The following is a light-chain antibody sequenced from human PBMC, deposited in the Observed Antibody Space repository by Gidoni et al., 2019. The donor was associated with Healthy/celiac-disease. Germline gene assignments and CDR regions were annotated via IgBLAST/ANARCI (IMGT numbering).Light chain of an antibody. CDR1: KSISSY. V-gene: IGKV1-39*01. CDR2: AAS. CDR3: QQSYSTPLFT. J-gene: IGKJ3*01. Sequence: DIQMTQSPSSLSASVGDRVTITCRASKSISSYLNWYQQKPGKAPKLLIYAASSLQSGVPSRFSGSGSGTDFTLTISSLQPEDFATYYCQQSYSTPLFTFGPGTKVEIK.